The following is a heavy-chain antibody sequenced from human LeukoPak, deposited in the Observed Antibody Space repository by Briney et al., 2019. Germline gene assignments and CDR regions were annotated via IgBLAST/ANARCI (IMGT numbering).Heavy chain of an antibody. CDR1: GFTFDDYG. V-gene: IGHV3-20*04. D-gene: IGHD6-19*01. Sequence: GGSLRLSCAASGFTFDDYGMSWVRQAPGKGLEWVSGINWNGGSTGDADSVKGRFTISRDNANDSLYLQMNSLRADDTALYYCARFKLWLPYDYWGQGTLVTVSS. CDR3: ARFKLWLPYDY. CDR2: INWNGGST. J-gene: IGHJ4*02.